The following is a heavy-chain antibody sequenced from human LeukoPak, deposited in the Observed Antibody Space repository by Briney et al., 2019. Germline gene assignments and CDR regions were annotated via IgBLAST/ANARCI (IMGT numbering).Heavy chain of an antibody. D-gene: IGHD6-13*01. J-gene: IGHJ4*02. Sequence: GGHLRLFRAASGFTYSTDWMSWVRQAPGKGLEWVANIKQDGSEKYYVDSVKGRFTISRDNAKNSLYLQMSSLRAEDTAMYYCARDSAGNDYWGQGTLVTVSS. CDR3: ARDSAGNDY. V-gene: IGHV3-7*01. CDR2: IKQDGSEK. CDR1: GFTYSTDW.